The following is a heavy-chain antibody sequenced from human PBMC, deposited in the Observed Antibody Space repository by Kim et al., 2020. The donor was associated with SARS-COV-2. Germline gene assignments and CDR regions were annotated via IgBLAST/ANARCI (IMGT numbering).Heavy chain of an antibody. CDR3: ARDQRSLPIFSGYDY. V-gene: IGHV1-18*01. CDR1: GYTFTSYG. CDR2: ISAYNGNT. D-gene: IGHD5-12*01. J-gene: IGHJ4*02. Sequence: ASVKVSCKASGYTFTSYGISWVRQAPGQGLEWMGWISAYNGNTNYAQKLQGRVTMTTDTSTSTAYMELRSLRSDDTAVYYCARDQRSLPIFSGYDYWGQGTLVTVSS.